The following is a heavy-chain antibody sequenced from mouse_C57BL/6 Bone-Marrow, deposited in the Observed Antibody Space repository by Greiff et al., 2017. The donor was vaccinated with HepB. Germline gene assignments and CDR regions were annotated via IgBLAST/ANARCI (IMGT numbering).Heavy chain of an antibody. CDR3: ARADGYYLYYFDY. J-gene: IGHJ2*01. D-gene: IGHD2-3*01. CDR1: GYTFTSYW. V-gene: IGHV1-64*01. Sequence: QVQLQQPGAELVKPGASVKLSCKASGYTFTSYWMHWVKQRPGQGLEWIGMIHPNSGSTNYNEKFKSKATLTVDKSSSTAYMQLSSLTSEDSAVYYCARADGYYLYYFDYWGQGTPLPVSS. CDR2: IHPNSGST.